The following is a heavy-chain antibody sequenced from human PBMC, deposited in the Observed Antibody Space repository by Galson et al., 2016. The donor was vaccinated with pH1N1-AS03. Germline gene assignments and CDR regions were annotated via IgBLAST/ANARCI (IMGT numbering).Heavy chain of an antibody. V-gene: IGHV3-7*01. D-gene: IGHD3-10*01. J-gene: IGHJ3*01. Sequence: SLRLSCAASGFSFGDFALHWVRQAPGKGLEWVANIKQDATEKYYVYSVKGRFTISRDNAKKSLYLQMDSLRLEDTASYYCARFAWATSGDDAFDVWGQGTLVTVSS. CDR1: GFSFGDFA. CDR2: IKQDATEK. CDR3: ARFAWATSGDDAFDV.